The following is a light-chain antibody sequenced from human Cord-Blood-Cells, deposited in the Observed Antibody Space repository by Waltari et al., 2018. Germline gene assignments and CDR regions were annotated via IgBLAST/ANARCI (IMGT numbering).Light chain of an antibody. CDR2: AAS. V-gene: IGKV1-39*01. CDR1: QSISSY. CDR3: QQQHSTHRT. Sequence: DIQMSHSPSSLSSSVVDIFTITCRANQSISSYLNLYHQKPGKAPKMLIYAASSLQSGVPSRFCGSGSGTDLTLTTSSLQPEDFATYYCQQQHSTHRTFGQGTKVEIK. J-gene: IGKJ1*01.